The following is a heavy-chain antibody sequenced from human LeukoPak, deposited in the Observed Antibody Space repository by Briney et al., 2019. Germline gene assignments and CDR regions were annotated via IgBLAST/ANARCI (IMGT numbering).Heavy chain of an antibody. CDR3: ARDAFNYGQFDY. J-gene: IGHJ4*02. CDR1: GYTFTGYY. V-gene: IGHV1-2*02. CDR2: INPDTGRT. Sequence: GASVKVSCKASGYTFTGYYIHWVRQAPGQGLEWMGWINPDTGRTNYAQKFQGRVTMTRDTSITTVYMELSRLRSDDTAVYYCARDAFNYGQFDYWGQRTLVTVSS. D-gene: IGHD5-24*01.